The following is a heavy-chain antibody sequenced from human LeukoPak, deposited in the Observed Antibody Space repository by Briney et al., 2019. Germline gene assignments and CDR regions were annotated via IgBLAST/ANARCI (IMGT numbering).Heavy chain of an antibody. D-gene: IGHD3-22*01. CDR1: GFIFRNYA. V-gene: IGHV3-30*09. Sequence: GGSLRLSCVTSGFIFRNYAMHWIRQTPGKGLEWVAVIFYDGTIQYYADSVKGRFAISRDNSKNTVYLQMSSLRTEDTSLYYCARDPRGPTGYDSPSRDTFDYWGQGTLVTVSS. CDR3: ARDPRGPTGYDSPSRDTFDY. J-gene: IGHJ4*02. CDR2: IFYDGTIQ.